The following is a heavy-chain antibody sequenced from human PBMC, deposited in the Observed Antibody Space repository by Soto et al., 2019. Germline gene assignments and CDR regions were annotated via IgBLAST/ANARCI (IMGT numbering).Heavy chain of an antibody. V-gene: IGHV1-2*04. Sequence: QVQLVQSGAEAKKPGASVKVSCKASGYTFTGYYMHWVRQAPGQGLEWMGWINPNSGGTNYAQKFQGWVTMTRDTSISTAYMELSRLRSDDTAVYYCAREGYGSGSYYYGMDVWGQGTTVTVSS. CDR2: INPNSGGT. D-gene: IGHD3-10*01. CDR3: AREGYGSGSYYYGMDV. J-gene: IGHJ6*02. CDR1: GYTFTGYY.